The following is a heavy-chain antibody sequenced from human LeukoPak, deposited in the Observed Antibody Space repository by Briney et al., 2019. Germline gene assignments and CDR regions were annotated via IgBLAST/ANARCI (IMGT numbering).Heavy chain of an antibody. D-gene: IGHD6-13*01. J-gene: IGHJ5*02. CDR3: ARDPGQQLPRGWFDP. Sequence: SETLSLTCTVSTYSISSGYFWGWIRQPPGKGLEWIGSIYHSGNTYYNPSLKSRVTISVDTSKNQFSLKLSSVTAADTAVYYCARDPGQQLPRGWFDPWGQGTLVTVSS. CDR1: TYSISSGYF. V-gene: IGHV4-38-2*02. CDR2: IYHSGNT.